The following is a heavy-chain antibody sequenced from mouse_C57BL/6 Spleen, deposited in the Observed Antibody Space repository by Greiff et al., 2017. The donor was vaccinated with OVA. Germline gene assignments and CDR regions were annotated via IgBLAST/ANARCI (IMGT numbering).Heavy chain of an antibody. CDR3: ARGGDYGYPFAY. J-gene: IGHJ3*01. V-gene: IGHV1-50*01. CDR1: GYTFTSYW. Sequence: QVQLQQPGAELVKPGASVKLSCKASGYTFTSYWMQWVKQRPGQGLEWIGEIDPSDSYTNYNQKFKGKATLTVDTSSSTAYMQLSSRTSEDSAVYYCARGGDYGYPFAYWGQGTLVTVSA. D-gene: IGHD2-2*01. CDR2: IDPSDSYT.